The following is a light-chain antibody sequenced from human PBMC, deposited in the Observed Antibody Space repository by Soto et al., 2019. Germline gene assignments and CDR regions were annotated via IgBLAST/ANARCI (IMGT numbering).Light chain of an antibody. CDR3: QHYDNLPPFT. CDR1: QDIRKY. V-gene: IGKV1-33*01. Sequence: DIQMTQSPSSLSASVGDKVTITCQASQDIRKYLNWYQQKPGRAPKLLIYGASNLETGVPSRFSGSGYGTDFTFTISSLQPEDIATYYCQHYDNLPPFTFGPGTKVAIK. CDR2: GAS. J-gene: IGKJ3*01.